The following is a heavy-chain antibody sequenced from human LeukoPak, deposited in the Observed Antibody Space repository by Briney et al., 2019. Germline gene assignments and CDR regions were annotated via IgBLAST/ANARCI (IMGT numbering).Heavy chain of an antibody. CDR2: IDYSGTT. D-gene: IGHD5-18*01. V-gene: IGHV4-61*05. J-gene: IGHJ4*02. Sequence: SETLSLTCTVSGDSISSSSYYWGWIRQPPGKGLEWIGYIDYSGTTNYNPSLKSRVTISVDTSKNQFSLKLSSVTAADTAVYYCARTDGKQLPPRFWGQGTLVTVSS. CDR3: ARTDGKQLPPRF. CDR1: GDSISSSSYY.